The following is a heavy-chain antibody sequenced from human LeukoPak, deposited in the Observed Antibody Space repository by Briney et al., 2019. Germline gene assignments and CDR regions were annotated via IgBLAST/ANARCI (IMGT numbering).Heavy chain of an antibody. D-gene: IGHD1-1*01. CDR1: GYSFTSYW. CDR3: ARPRYNWNLDAFDI. Sequence: GESLKISCKGSGYSFTSYWIGWVRQLPGKGLEWMGIIYPGDSDTRYSPSFQGQVTISADKSISTAYLQWSSLKASNTAMYYCARPRYNWNLDAFDIWGQGTMVTVSS. J-gene: IGHJ3*02. V-gene: IGHV5-51*01. CDR2: IYPGDSDT.